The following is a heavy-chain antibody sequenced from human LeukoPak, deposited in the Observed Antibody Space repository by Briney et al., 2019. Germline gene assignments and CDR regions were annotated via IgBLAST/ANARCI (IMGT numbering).Heavy chain of an antibody. V-gene: IGHV3-48*04. CDR3: ASFSIRTGAYYLDV. CDR2: ISPRGTTR. CDR1: GFTFSTYN. J-gene: IGHJ6*03. Sequence: PGGSLRLSCVASGFTFSTYNMNWVRQAPGEGLEWVSHISPRGTTRYYADSVKGRFNISRDNAKNSLYLKMSSLRVEDSAVYYCASFSIRTGAYYLDVWGKGTTVAVSS. D-gene: IGHD2/OR15-2a*01.